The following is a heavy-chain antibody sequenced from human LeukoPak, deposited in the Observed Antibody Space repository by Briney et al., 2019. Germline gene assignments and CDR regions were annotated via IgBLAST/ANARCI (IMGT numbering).Heavy chain of an antibody. V-gene: IGHV4-4*09. J-gene: IGHJ4*02. Sequence: SETLSLTCTVSGDSNTDYYWSWIRQPPGKGLEWIAYTYTSGSTNYNPSLKSRVTISVDMSENQLSLKLTSVTAADTAVYYCARGQRFFEYWGQGSLVTVSS. CDR3: ARGQRFFEY. CDR1: GDSNTDYY. CDR2: TYTSGST.